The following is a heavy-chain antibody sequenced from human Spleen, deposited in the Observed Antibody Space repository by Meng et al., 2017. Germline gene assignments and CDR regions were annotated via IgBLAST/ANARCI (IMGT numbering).Heavy chain of an antibody. CDR1: GGAFSDYY. V-gene: IGHV4-34*01. Sequence: QLRLRRCVAGLFMPSETLSLACGFSGGAFSDYYWSWIRQPPGKGLEWIGEINHSGSTNYNPSLESRATISVDTSQNNLSLKLSSVTAADSAVYYCARGPTTMAHDFDYWGQGTLVTVSS. J-gene: IGHJ4*02. CDR2: INHSGST. D-gene: IGHD4-11*01. CDR3: ARGPTTMAHDFDY.